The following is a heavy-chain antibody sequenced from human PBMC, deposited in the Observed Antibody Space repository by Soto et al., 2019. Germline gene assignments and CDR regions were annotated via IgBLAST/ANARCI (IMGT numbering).Heavy chain of an antibody. J-gene: IGHJ4*02. CDR1: GFTFSSHI. CDR3: ARVYDIFTGHPEGKGLDY. D-gene: IGHD3-9*01. CDR2: ISSSSSSI. V-gene: IGHV3-48*01. Sequence: GGSLRLSCAASGFTFSSHIMNWVRQTPGKGLQWVAYISSSSSSIYYADSVKGRFTVFRDNAKSSLFLQMNSLRAEDTAVYCCARVYDIFTGHPEGKGLDYWGLGTLVTVSS.